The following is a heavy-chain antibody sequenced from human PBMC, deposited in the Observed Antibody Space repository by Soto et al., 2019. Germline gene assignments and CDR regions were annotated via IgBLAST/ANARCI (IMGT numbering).Heavy chain of an antibody. CDR1: GFTFSSYA. J-gene: IGHJ4*02. V-gene: IGHV3-23*01. CDR3: AKWYREGPIAAAVPKEDY. Sequence: EVQLLESGGGLVQPGGSLRLSCAASGFTFSSYAMSWVRQAPGKGLEWVSAISGSGGSTYYADSVKGRFTISRDNSKNTLYLQMNSLRAEDTAVYYCAKWYREGPIAAAVPKEDYWGQGTLVTVSS. D-gene: IGHD6-13*01. CDR2: ISGSGGST.